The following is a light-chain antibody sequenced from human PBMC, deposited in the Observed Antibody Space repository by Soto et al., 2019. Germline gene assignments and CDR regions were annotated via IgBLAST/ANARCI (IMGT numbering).Light chain of an antibody. CDR1: QSVSSN. Sequence: EIVMTQSPATLSVVPGERATLSCRASQSVSSNLAWYQQKPSQAPRLLIFGASSRATGVPARFSGSGSGTEFTLTINRLQSEDFAVYFCQQYDNLPLTFGPGTKVDIK. CDR3: QQYDNLPLT. CDR2: GAS. J-gene: IGKJ3*01. V-gene: IGKV3-15*01.